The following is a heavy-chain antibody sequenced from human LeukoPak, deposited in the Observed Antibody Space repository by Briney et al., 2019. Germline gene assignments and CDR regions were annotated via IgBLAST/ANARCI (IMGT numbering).Heavy chain of an antibody. CDR1: GFTFSSYW. J-gene: IGHJ4*02. D-gene: IGHD3-9*01. CDR2: IKQDGSEK. V-gene: IGHV3-7*01. Sequence: GGSLRLSCAASGFTFSSYWMSWVRQAPGKGLEWVANIKQDGSEKYYVDSVKGRFTISRANAKNSLYLQMNSLRAEDTAVYYCASNGPWGYDILTGYYRFDYWGQGTLVTVSS. CDR3: ASNGPWGYDILTGYYRFDY.